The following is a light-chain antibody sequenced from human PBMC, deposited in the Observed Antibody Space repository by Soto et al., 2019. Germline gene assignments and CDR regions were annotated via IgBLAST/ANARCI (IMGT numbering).Light chain of an antibody. CDR2: DTS. CDR1: RGIGST. CDR3: QHYVNWPLT. Sequence: EVVMTQSPATLSVSPGERATLSCRASRGIGSTLAWYQQKPGQTPRLLIYDTSTRATGVPARFIGSASGTEFTLTITGLQSEDFAVYYCQHYVNWPLTFGGGTKVDIK. V-gene: IGKV3-15*01. J-gene: IGKJ4*01.